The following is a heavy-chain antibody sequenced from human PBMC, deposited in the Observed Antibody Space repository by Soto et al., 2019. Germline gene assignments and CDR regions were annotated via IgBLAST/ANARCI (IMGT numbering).Heavy chain of an antibody. CDR2: INHSGST. CDR3: ARGKRYYYYYMDV. V-gene: IGHV4-34*01. CDR1: GGSFSGYY. J-gene: IGHJ6*03. Sequence: PLGTLSLTCAVDGGSFSGYYWRWIRQPPGKGLEWIGEINHSGSTNYNPSLKSRVTISVDTSKNQFSLKLSSVTAADTAVYYCARGKRYYYYYMDVWGKGTTVPVSS.